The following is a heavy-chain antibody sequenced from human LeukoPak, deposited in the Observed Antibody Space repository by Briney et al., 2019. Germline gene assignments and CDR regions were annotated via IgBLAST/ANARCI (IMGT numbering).Heavy chain of an antibody. Sequence: GESLKISCKGSGYSFTTYWIAWVRQVPGRALEWMGIIYPGDSDTRYSPSLEGQVTFSADKSINTAYLQWSSLKASDTAIYYCARVVNSSFDYWGQGTLVTASS. D-gene: IGHD2-15*01. V-gene: IGHV5-51*01. CDR2: IYPGDSDT. CDR3: ARVVNSSFDY. CDR1: GYSFTTYW. J-gene: IGHJ4*02.